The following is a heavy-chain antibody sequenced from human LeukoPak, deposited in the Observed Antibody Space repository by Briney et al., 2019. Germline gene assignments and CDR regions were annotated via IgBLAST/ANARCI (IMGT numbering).Heavy chain of an antibody. CDR3: ARDGGGGWCTDDY. V-gene: IGHV1-69*13. CDR1: GYTFTSYG. CDR2: IIPIFGTA. D-gene: IGHD6-19*01. Sequence: SVKVSCKASGYTFTSYGISWVRQAPGQGLEWMGGIIPIFGTANYAQKFQGRVTITADESTSTAYMELSSLRSEDTAVYYCARDGGGGWCTDDYWGQGTLVTVSS. J-gene: IGHJ4*02.